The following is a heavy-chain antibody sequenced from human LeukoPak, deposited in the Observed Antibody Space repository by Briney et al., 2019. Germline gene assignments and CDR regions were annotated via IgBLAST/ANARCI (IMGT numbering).Heavy chain of an antibody. CDR2: ISSSSSYI. D-gene: IGHD2-21*02. V-gene: IGHV3-21*01. J-gene: IGHJ1*01. Sequence: PGGSLRLSCAASGFTFSSHTMNWGRQAPGKGLEWVSSISSSSSYIYYADSVKGRFTISRDNAKNSLYLQMNSLRAEDTAVYYCARPYCGGDCYPEGNIGYWGQGTRVTVSS. CDR3: ARPYCGGDCYPEGNIGY. CDR1: GFTFSSHT.